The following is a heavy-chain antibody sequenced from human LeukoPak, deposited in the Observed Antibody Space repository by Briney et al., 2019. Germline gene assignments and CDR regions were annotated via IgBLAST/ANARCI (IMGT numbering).Heavy chain of an antibody. CDR3: AKDNRGDNWNDLAIDY. CDR2: VSGSGGST. J-gene: IGHJ4*02. CDR1: GFSFSSYA. D-gene: IGHD1-20*01. Sequence: GGSLRLSCAASGFSFSSYAMSWVRQAPGKELEWVSTVSGSGGSTYYADSVKGRFTISRDNSKNTLYLQMNSLRAEDTAVYYCAKDNRGDNWNDLAIDYWGQGTLVTVSS. V-gene: IGHV3-23*01.